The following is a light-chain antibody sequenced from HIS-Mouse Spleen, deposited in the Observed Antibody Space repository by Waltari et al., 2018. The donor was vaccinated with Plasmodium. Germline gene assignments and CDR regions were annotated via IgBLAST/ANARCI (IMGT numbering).Light chain of an antibody. CDR1: PFPKKY. CDR2: EDS. J-gene: IGLJ3*02. Sequence: SYELTQPPSRSVSPGQTARITFSGNPFPKKYPYWYQQKSGQAPVLVIYEDSKRPSGIPERFSGSSSGTMATLTISGAQVEDEADYYCYSTDSSGNHRVFGGGTKLTVL. CDR3: YSTDSSGNHRV. V-gene: IGLV3-10*01.